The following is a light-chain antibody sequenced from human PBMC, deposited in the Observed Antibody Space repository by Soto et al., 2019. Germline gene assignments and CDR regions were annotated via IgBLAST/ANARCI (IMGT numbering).Light chain of an antibody. Sequence: EIVMTQSPATLSVSPGERVTLSCRASQSVSSSLAWYQQKPGQAPRLLIYGASTRAIGIPAMFSRSGSETEFTLTISSLQSEDFEVYYGQQYNNWWTFGQGTKVEIK. J-gene: IGKJ1*01. CDR2: GAS. V-gene: IGKV3-15*01. CDR3: QQYNNWWT. CDR1: QSVSSS.